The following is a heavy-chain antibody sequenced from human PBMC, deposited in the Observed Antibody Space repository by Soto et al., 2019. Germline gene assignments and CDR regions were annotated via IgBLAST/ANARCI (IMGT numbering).Heavy chain of an antibody. CDR3: AKEYSGGWYYCDY. CDR2: ISGSDGST. CDR1: GFTFSSYA. V-gene: IGHV3-23*01. J-gene: IGHJ4*02. D-gene: IGHD6-19*01. Sequence: EVQLLESGGGLVQPGGSLRLSCAASGFTFSSYAMSWVRQAPGKGLEWVSTISGSDGSTYYADSVKGRFTISRDNAKNTLYLQMNSLRAEDTAVYYCAKEYSGGWYYCDYWGQGTLVTVSS.